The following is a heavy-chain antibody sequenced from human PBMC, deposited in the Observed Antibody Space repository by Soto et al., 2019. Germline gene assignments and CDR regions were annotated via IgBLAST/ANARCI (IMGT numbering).Heavy chain of an antibody. CDR2: IIPIFGTA. CDR3: ARGPANWGQGGAFDI. CDR1: GGTFSSYA. V-gene: IGHV1-69*13. Sequence: ASVKVSCKASGGTFSSYAISWVRQAPGQGLEWMGGIIPIFGTANYAQKFQGRVTITADESTSTAYMELNSLRSEDTAVYYCARGPANWGQGGAFDIWGQGTMVTVSS. D-gene: IGHD7-27*01. J-gene: IGHJ3*02.